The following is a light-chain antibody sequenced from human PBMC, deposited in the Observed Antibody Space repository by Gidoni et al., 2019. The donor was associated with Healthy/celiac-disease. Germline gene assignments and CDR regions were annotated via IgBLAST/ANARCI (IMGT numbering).Light chain of an antibody. CDR2: DAS. J-gene: IGKJ2*01. CDR1: QSVSSY. CDR3: QQRSNWPPYT. Sequence: EIVLTHSPATLSLSPGETATLSCRASQSVSSYLVWYQQKPRQAARLLIYDASNRATGIPARISGSGSGTDETLTISSIEHEDFAVYYCQQRSNWPPYTFGQGTKLEIK. V-gene: IGKV3-11*01.